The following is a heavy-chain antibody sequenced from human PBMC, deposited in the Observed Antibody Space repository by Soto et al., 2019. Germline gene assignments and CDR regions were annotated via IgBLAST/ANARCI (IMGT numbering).Heavy chain of an antibody. J-gene: IGHJ6*02. Sequence: ASVKASCKASGYTFTGYYMHWVREAPGQGLEWMGWINPNSGGTNYAQKFQGWVTMTRDTSISTAYMELSRLRSDDTAVYYCATDMKSTVQYSSSSVDMGMDVWGQGTTITVSS. V-gene: IGHV1-2*04. CDR1: GYTFTGYY. CDR2: INPNSGGT. D-gene: IGHD6-6*01. CDR3: ATDMKSTVQYSSSSVDMGMDV.